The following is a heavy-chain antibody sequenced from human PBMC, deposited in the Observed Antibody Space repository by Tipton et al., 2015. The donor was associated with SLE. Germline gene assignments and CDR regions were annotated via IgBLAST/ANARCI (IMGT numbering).Heavy chain of an antibody. V-gene: IGHV4-61*01. CDR2: IYYSGST. Sequence: TLSLTCTVSGGSISSGSYYWSWIRQPPGKGLEWIGYIYYSGSTNYNPSLKSRVTISVDTSKNQFSLKLSSVTAADTAVYYCAREAVDCSGGSCYSGWFDPWGQGTLVTVSS. J-gene: IGHJ5*02. CDR1: GGSISSGSYY. D-gene: IGHD2-15*01. CDR3: AREAVDCSGGSCYSGWFDP.